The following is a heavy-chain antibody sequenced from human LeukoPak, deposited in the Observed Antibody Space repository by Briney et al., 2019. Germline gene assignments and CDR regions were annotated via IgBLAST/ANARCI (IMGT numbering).Heavy chain of an antibody. CDR3: AREAYTGMATIRDAFDI. J-gene: IGHJ3*02. V-gene: IGHV3-30-3*01. Sequence: PGGSLRLSCAASGFTFSNYAIHWVRQAPGKGLEWVTFISYDGSNKYYADSVKGRFTVSRDNSKNTLYLQMDSLRAEDTAVYYCAREAYTGMATIRDAFDIWGQGTMVTVSS. CDR1: GFTFSNYA. CDR2: ISYDGSNK. D-gene: IGHD5-24*01.